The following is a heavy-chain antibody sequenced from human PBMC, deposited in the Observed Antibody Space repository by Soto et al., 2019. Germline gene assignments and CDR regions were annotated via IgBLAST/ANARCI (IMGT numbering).Heavy chain of an antibody. V-gene: IGHV4-59*01. Sequence: QVQLQESGPGLVKPSETLSLTCTVSGGSISSYYWSWIRQPPGKGLEWIGYIYYSGSTNYNPSLQSRVTIAVDTSKNQFSLKLSSVTAADTAVYYCARGLYGDYDIDPWGQGTLVTVSS. J-gene: IGHJ5*02. CDR2: IYYSGST. D-gene: IGHD4-17*01. CDR1: GGSISSYY. CDR3: ARGLYGDYDIDP.